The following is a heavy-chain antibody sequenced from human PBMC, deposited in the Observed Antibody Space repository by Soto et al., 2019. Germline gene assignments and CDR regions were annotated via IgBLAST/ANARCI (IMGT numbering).Heavy chain of an antibody. J-gene: IGHJ3*02. V-gene: IGHV1-18*01. CDR1: GYTFTSYG. Sequence: ASVKVSCKASGYTFTSYGISWVRQAPGQGLEWMGWISAYNGNTNYAQKLQGRVTMTTDTSTSTAYMELRSLRSDDAAVYYFARVVTGGEGDAFDIWGQGTMVTVSS. D-gene: IGHD3-16*01. CDR3: ARVVTGGEGDAFDI. CDR2: ISAYNGNT.